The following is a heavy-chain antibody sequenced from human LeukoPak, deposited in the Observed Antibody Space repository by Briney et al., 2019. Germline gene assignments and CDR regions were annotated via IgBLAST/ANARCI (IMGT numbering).Heavy chain of an antibody. Sequence: SETLSLTCTVSGGSISSGGYYWSWIRQHPGKGLEWIGYIYYSGSTYYNPSLKSRVTISVDTSKNQFSLKLSSVTAADTAVYYCARGYDSSGYPTDFDYWAREPWSPSPQ. CDR3: ARGYDSSGYPTDFDY. D-gene: IGHD3-22*01. CDR1: GGSISSGGYY. V-gene: IGHV4-31*03. J-gene: IGHJ4*02. CDR2: IYYSGST.